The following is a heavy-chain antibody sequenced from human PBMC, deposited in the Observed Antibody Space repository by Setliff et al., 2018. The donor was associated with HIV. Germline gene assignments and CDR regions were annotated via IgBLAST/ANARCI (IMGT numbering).Heavy chain of an antibody. CDR2: TFYSGST. D-gene: IGHD2-2*01. V-gene: IGHV4-31*03. J-gene: IGHJ6*03. Sequence: SETLSLTCTVSGGSISSTGYYWTWIRQHPGKDLEWIGFTFYSGSTYNNPSLKSRVAISVDSSKNQLSLKLNSVTAADAAVYYCARARGYCSSTSCYLEYMDVWGKGTTVTFSS. CDR1: GGSISSTGYY. CDR3: ARARGYCSSTSCYLEYMDV.